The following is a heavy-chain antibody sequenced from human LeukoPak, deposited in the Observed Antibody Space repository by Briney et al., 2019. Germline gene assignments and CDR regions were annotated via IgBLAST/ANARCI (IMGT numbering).Heavy chain of an antibody. CDR2: IFYSGST. Sequence: PSETLSLTCSVSGGFISSSSYYWGWIRQPPGKGLEWTGSIFYSGSTYYNPSLKSRVTISVDTSKNQFSLKLNSVTAADTAVYYCARPSGSGWTPYDYWGQGTLVTVSS. CDR3: ARPSGSGWTPYDY. CDR1: GGFISSSSYY. D-gene: IGHD6-19*01. V-gene: IGHV4-39*01. J-gene: IGHJ4*02.